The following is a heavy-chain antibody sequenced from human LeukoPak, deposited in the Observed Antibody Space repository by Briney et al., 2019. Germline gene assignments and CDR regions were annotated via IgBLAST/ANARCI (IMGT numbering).Heavy chain of an antibody. D-gene: IGHD5-24*01. CDR3: ARGGQGDGYSADEAFDF. CDR2: TYYRSKWYN. J-gene: IGHJ3*01. CDR1: GDSVSSKSAA. V-gene: IGHV6-1*01. Sequence: SQTLSLTCAISGDSVSSKSAAWNWIRQSPSRGLEWLGRTYYRSKWYNGYAVSVKSRIIINPDTSKNQLSLQLKSVTPEDTAVYYCARGGQGDGYSADEAFDFWGQGTMVTVSS.